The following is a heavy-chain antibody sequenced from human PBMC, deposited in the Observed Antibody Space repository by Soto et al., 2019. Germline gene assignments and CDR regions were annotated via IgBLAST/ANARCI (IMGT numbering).Heavy chain of an antibody. CDR3: ARQTRYCTVGRCYPIYGLDV. D-gene: IGHD2-8*02. V-gene: IGHV5-10-1*01. CDR2: IDPSDSYI. Sequence: GESLKISCETSGYNFTSHWITWVRQMPGKGLEWMGRIDPSDSYINYSPSFQGHVTISVDTSISTSYLQWSSLKASDPAIYYCARQTRYCTVGRCYPIYGLDVWGQGTTVTVS. J-gene: IGHJ6*02. CDR1: GYNFTSHW.